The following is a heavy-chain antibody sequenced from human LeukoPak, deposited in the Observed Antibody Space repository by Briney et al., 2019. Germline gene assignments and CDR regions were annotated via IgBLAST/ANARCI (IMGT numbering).Heavy chain of an antibody. CDR2: INPSGGST. CDR3: ARDCSGSTSCNFDY. D-gene: IGHD2-2*01. V-gene: IGHV1-46*01. CDR1: GYTFTSYY. Sequence: ASVKVSCKASGYTFTSYYMHWVPQAPGQGLEWIGIINPSGGSTSYAQKFQGRVTMTRDTSTSTVYMELSSLRAEETAVYYCARDCSGSTSCNFDYWGQGTLVTVSS. J-gene: IGHJ4*02.